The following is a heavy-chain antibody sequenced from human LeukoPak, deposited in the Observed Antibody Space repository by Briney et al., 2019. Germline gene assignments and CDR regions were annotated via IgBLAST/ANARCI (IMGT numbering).Heavy chain of an antibody. Sequence: GGSLRLSCAASGFTFSSYSMNWVRQAPGTGLEWVSSISSSSSYIYYADSVKGRFTISRDNAKNSLYLQMNSLRAEDTAVYYCARSSGYSRNFDYWGQGTLVTVSS. CDR1: GFTFSSYS. J-gene: IGHJ4*02. D-gene: IGHD5-18*01. CDR2: ISSSSSYI. V-gene: IGHV3-21*01. CDR3: ARSSGYSRNFDY.